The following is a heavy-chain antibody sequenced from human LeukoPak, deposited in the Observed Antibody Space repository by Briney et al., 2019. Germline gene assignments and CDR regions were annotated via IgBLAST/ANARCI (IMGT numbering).Heavy chain of an antibody. V-gene: IGHV1-18*01. CDR1: GYTFTSYG. CDR3: ARVESYGFWRY. D-gene: IGHD3-3*01. CDR2: ISAYNGNT. Sequence: GASAKVSRKASGYTFTSYGISWVRQAPGQGLEWMGWISAYNGNTNYAQKLQGRVTMTTDTSTSTAYMELRSLRSDDTAVYYCARVESYGFWRYWGQGTLVTVSS. J-gene: IGHJ4*02.